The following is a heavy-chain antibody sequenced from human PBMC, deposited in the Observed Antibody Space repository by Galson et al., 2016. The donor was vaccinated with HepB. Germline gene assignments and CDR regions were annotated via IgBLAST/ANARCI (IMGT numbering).Heavy chain of an antibody. D-gene: IGHD6-19*01. J-gene: IGHJ3*02. CDR2: INEDGSRT. V-gene: IGHV3-7*01. Sequence: SLRLSCAASGFTFTDYWMVWVRQAPGKGLEYVANINEDGSRTHYLDSAKGRFTISRDNAKNSVALQMDSLRADDTALYYCWSGYTSGIWGQGTRVTVSS. CDR3: WSGYTSGI. CDR1: GFTFTDYW.